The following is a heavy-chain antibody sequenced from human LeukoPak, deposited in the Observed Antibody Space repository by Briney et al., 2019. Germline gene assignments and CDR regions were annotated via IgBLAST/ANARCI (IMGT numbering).Heavy chain of an antibody. CDR1: GFTVSSNY. Sequence: AGGSLRLSCAASGFTVSSNYMNWVRQAQGRGLEWVSVIYAGGSTYYADSVKGRFTISRDNSKNTVYLQMNSLRAEDTALYYCAKDRGRYCSDGSCYPFDYWGQGTLVTVSS. CDR2: IYAGGST. CDR3: AKDRGRYCSDGSCYPFDY. V-gene: IGHV3-53*01. J-gene: IGHJ4*02. D-gene: IGHD2-15*01.